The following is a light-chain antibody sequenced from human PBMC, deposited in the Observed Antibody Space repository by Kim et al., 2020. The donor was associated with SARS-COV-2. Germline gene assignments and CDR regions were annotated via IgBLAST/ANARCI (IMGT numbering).Light chain of an antibody. CDR2: AAS. Sequence: SASVGDRFTITCRASQSISSYLNWYQQKPGKAPKLLIYAASSLQSGVPSRFSGSGSGTDFTLTISSLQPEDFATYYCQQSYSTPRTFGQGTKLEI. CDR3: QQSYSTPRT. J-gene: IGKJ2*01. CDR1: QSISSY. V-gene: IGKV1-39*01.